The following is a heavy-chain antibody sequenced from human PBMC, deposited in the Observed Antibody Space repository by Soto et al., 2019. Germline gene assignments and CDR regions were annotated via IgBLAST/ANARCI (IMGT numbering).Heavy chain of an antibody. V-gene: IGHV4-34*01. CDR1: GGSFSGYY. Sequence: QVQLQQWGAGLLKPSETLSLTCAVYGGSFSGYYWSWIRQPPGQGLEWIGEINHSGSTNYNPSLKSRVTISVDTSKNQFSLKLSSVTAADTAVYYCARGRGCSGGSCYSGGWFDPWGQGTLVTVSS. CDR3: ARGRGCSGGSCYSGGWFDP. D-gene: IGHD2-15*01. J-gene: IGHJ5*02. CDR2: INHSGST.